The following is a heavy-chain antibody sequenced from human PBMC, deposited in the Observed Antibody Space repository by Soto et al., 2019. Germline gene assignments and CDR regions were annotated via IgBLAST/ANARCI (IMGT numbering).Heavy chain of an antibody. V-gene: IGHV3-23*01. CDR3: ARWSYLDY. CDR1: GFTFGSYA. CDR2: AGPSGSDGKT. D-gene: IGHD3-3*01. Sequence: PGGSLRLSCAASGFTFGSYAMSWVRLAPGKGLEWVSVAGPSGSDGKTFYADSVKGRFSISRDTSDNMLYLQMNSLRDDDTAVYYCARWSYLDYWGQGARVTVPS. J-gene: IGHJ4*02.